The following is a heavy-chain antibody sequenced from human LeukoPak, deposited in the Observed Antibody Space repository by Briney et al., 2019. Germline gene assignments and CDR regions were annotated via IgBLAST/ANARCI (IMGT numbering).Heavy chain of an antibody. Sequence: PSETLSLTCAVSGGSISSGGYSWSWIRQPPGKGLEWIGEINHSGSTNYNPSLKSRVTISVDTSKNQFSLKLSSVTAADTAVYYCARDVRIPTYYDFWSGYYTSSDRYYYYGMDVWGQGTTVTVSS. CDR1: GGSISSGGYS. J-gene: IGHJ6*02. D-gene: IGHD3-3*01. CDR2: INHSGST. V-gene: IGHV4-30-2*01. CDR3: ARDVRIPTYYDFWSGYYTSSDRYYYYGMDV.